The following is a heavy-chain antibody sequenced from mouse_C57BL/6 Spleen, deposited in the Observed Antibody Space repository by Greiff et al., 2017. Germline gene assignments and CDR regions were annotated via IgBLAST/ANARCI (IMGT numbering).Heavy chain of an antibody. CDR1: GYTFTSYG. J-gene: IGHJ1*03. CDR3: AREKNDGSSYWYFDV. Sequence: QVHVKQSGAELARPGASVKLSCKASGYTFTSYGISWVKQRTGQGLEWIGEIYPRSGNTYYNEKFKGKATLTADKSSSTAYMELRSLTSEDSAVYFCAREKNDGSSYWYFDVWGTGTTVTVSS. V-gene: IGHV1-81*01. CDR2: IYPRSGNT. D-gene: IGHD1-1*01.